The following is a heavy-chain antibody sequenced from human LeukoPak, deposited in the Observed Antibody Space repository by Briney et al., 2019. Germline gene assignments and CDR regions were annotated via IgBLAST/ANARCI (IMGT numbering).Heavy chain of an antibody. J-gene: IGHJ4*02. CDR2: ISGYNGNT. D-gene: IGHD2-15*01. CDR3: ARDPPDGWSHLWDY. Sequence: ASVKVSCKASGYSFTTYGISWVRQTPGQGVEWMGWISGYNGNTRYAHNLQGRVTMTTDTSTTTAYMELRSLRADDTAVYYCARDPPDGWSHLWDYWGQGTLVTVFS. V-gene: IGHV1-18*01. CDR1: GYSFTTYG.